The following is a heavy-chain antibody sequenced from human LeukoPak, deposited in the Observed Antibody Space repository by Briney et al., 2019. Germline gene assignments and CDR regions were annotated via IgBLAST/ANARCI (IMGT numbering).Heavy chain of an antibody. J-gene: IGHJ6*03. CDR2: MNPNSGNT. V-gene: IGHV1-8*03. Sequence: AASVKDSCKASGYTFTSYDINWVRQATGQGLEWMGWMNPNSGNTGYAQKFQGRVTITRNTSISTAYMELSSLRSEDTAVYYCARGPTGYYYYYYMDVWGKGTTVTVSS. CDR3: ARGPTGYYYYYYMDV. D-gene: IGHD1-1*01. CDR1: GYTFTSYD.